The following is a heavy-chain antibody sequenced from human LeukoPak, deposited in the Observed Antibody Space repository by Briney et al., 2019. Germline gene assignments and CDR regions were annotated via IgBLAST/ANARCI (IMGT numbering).Heavy chain of an antibody. CDR2: INPRGST. Sequence: SETLSLACGVYGGSFSGYYWSWIRQPPGKGLEWIGEINPRGSTNYNPSLKSRVTLSADTSKNQFSLTLNSVAAADTAVYYCARRRLGYYFDYWGQGTLVTVSS. V-gene: IGHV4-34*01. D-gene: IGHD5-24*01. CDR1: GGSFSGYY. CDR3: ARRRLGYYFDY. J-gene: IGHJ4*02.